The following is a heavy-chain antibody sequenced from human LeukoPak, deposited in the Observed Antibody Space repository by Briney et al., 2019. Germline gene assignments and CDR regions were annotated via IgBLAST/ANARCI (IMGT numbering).Heavy chain of an antibody. J-gene: IGHJ6*04. CDR3: AKAGSGSYYKSRSGMDV. CDR2: ISSNGGST. D-gene: IGHD3-10*01. V-gene: IGHV3-64D*06. CDR1: GFTFSSYA. Sequence: GGSLRLSCSASGFTFSSYAMHWVRQAPGEGLEYVSAISSNGGSTNYADSVKVRFTISRDNSKNTLCLQMSSLRAEDTAVYYCAKAGSGSYYKSRSGMDVWGKGTTVIVSS.